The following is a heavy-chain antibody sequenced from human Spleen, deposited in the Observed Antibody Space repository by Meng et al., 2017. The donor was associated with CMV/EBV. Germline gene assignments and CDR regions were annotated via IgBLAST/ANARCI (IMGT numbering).Heavy chain of an antibody. CDR1: GYTFTGYY. J-gene: IGHJ6*02. CDR3: ARSYDSSAYYGDYSGMDV. CDR2: INPNSGGT. Sequence: ASVKVSCKASGYTFTGYYIHWVRQAPGQGLEWMGWINPNSGGTNYAQKFRGRVTMTRDTSITTAYMELSSLISDDTAVYYCARSYDSSAYYGDYSGMDVWGQGTTVTVSS. D-gene: IGHD3-22*01. V-gene: IGHV1-2*02.